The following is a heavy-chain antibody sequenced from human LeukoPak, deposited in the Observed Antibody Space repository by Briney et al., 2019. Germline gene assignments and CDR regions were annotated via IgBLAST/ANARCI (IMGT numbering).Heavy chain of an antibody. D-gene: IGHD5-12*01. CDR2: ISSSSSTI. J-gene: IGHJ4*02. V-gene: IGHV3-48*01. CDR3: AREPYGGYVPLDY. CDR1: GFTFSSYA. Sequence: GGSLRLSCAASGFTFSSYAMSWVRQAPGKGLEWVSYISSSSSTIYYADSVKGRFTISRDNAKNSLYLQMNSLRAEDTAVYYCAREPYGGYVPLDYWGQGTLVTVSS.